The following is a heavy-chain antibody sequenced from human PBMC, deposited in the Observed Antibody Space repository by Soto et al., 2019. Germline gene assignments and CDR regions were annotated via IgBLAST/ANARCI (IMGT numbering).Heavy chain of an antibody. V-gene: IGHV3-30*18. CDR2: VSYDTAYE. J-gene: IGHJ4*02. CDR1: GFTFSTYD. Sequence: QVQLVESGGGMVQPGTSLRLSCAVSGFTFSTYDMHWVRQAPGKGLEWVAVVSYDTAYENYADSVKGRFTISRDNSKNILHLQMNSLRAEDTAVYYCAKVSISKSSAVTFDSWGRGTLVTVSS. D-gene: IGHD2-15*01. CDR3: AKVSISKSSAVTFDS.